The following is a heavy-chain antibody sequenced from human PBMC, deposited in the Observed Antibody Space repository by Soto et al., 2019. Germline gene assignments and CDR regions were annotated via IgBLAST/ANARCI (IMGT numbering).Heavy chain of an antibody. Sequence: PGGSLRLSCAASGFTFNNYDMNWVRQAPGKWLEWVASISSRSSYIYYADSVKGRFSISRDNAKNSLYLQMNSLRGEDTAVYYCARVGFNYFDTSGYPTYAMDVWGQGXTVTVYS. J-gene: IGHJ6*02. CDR2: ISSRSSYI. CDR3: ARVGFNYFDTSGYPTYAMDV. CDR1: GFTFNNYD. D-gene: IGHD3-22*01. V-gene: IGHV3-21*01.